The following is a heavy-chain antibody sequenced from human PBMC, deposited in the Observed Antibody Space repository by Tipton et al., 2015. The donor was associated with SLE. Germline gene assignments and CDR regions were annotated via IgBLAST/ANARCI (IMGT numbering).Heavy chain of an antibody. J-gene: IGHJ4*02. V-gene: IGHV4-61*05. Sequence: TLSLTCTVSGGSISSSSYYWGWIRQPPGKGLEWIGYINYSGGTNYNPSLKSRVTISVDTSKNQFSLKLSSVTAADTAVYYCARLDGDFDYRGQGTLVTVSS. CDR2: INYSGGT. D-gene: IGHD4-17*01. CDR3: ARLDGDFDY. CDR1: GGSISSSSYY.